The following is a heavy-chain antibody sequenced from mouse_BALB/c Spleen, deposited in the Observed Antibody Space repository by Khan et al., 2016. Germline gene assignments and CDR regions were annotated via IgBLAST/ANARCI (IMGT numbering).Heavy chain of an antibody. Sequence: EVKLLESGGGLVQPGGSLKLSCAASGFDCRRYWMSWVRKAPGKGIEWIGEINPDRSTINYTHSLKDKFIISRDNAKNTLYLQMSKVRSEDTALYYCASTFWYFDVCCAGTTVTVSS. J-gene: IGHJ1*01. V-gene: IGHV4-1*02. CDR1: GFDCRRYW. CDR2: INPDRSTI. CDR3: ASTFWYFDV.